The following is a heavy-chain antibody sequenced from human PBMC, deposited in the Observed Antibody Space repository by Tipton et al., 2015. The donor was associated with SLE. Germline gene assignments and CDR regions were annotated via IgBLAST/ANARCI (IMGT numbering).Heavy chain of an antibody. D-gene: IGHD3-22*01. Sequence: TLSLTCTVSGVSISSYYWSWIRQPPGKGLEWIGYIYTSGSTNYNPSLKSRVTISVDTSKNQFSLKLSSVTAADTAVYYCARYDYYDSIRTAFDIWGQGTMVTVSS. V-gene: IGHV4-4*08. CDR1: GVSISSYY. CDR2: IYTSGST. J-gene: IGHJ3*02. CDR3: ARYDYYDSIRTAFDI.